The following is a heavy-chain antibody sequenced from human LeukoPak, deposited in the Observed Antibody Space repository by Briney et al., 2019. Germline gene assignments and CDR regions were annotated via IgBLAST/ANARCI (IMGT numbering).Heavy chain of an antibody. Sequence: SETLSLTCAVYGGSFSGYYWSWIRQPPGKGLEWIGEINHSGSTNYNPSLKSRVTISVDTSKNQFSLKLSSVTAADTAVYYCASGYYYGSGSYYKAPEAHYYYYYGMDVWGQGTTVTVSS. D-gene: IGHD3-10*01. CDR1: GGSFSGYY. CDR2: INHSGST. V-gene: IGHV4-34*01. CDR3: ASGYYYGSGSYYKAPEAHYYYYYGMDV. J-gene: IGHJ6*02.